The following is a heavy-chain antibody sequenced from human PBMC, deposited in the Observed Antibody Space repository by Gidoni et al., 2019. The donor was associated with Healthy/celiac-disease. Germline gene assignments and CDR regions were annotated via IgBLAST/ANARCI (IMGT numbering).Heavy chain of an antibody. CDR2: IWYDGSNK. V-gene: IGHV3-33*01. Sequence: QVQLVESGGGVVQPGRSLRLSCAASGFTFSSYGMHWVRQAPGKGLEWVAVIWYDGSNKYYADSVKGRFTISRDNSKNTLYLQMNSLRAEDTAVYYCARESCSSTSCYKDYWGQGTLVTVSS. J-gene: IGHJ4*02. D-gene: IGHD2-2*02. CDR3: ARESCSSTSCYKDY. CDR1: GFTFSSYG.